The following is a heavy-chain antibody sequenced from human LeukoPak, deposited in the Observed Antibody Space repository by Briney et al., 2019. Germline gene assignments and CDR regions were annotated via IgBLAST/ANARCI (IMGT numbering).Heavy chain of an antibody. J-gene: IGHJ4*02. Sequence: GASVKVSCKASGYTFTGYYMHWVRQAPGQGLEWMAWINPNSGGTNYAQKFQGRVTMTRDTSISTAYMGLSRLRSDDTAVYYCAILWELLRAGEEGDFDYWGQGTLVTVSS. CDR1: GYTFTGYY. CDR3: AILWELLRAGEEGDFDY. V-gene: IGHV1-2*02. D-gene: IGHD1-26*01. CDR2: INPNSGGT.